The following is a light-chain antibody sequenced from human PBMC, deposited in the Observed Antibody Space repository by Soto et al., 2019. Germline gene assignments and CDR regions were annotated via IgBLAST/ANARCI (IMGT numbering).Light chain of an antibody. CDR2: EDT. Sequence: QAVVTQPASVSGSPGQPIAIFCTGTSSDVGTYNLVSWYQQHPGKAPKLMIYEDTKRPSGVSNRFSGSKSGNTASLTISGLQAEDEADYYCCSFAGSTSFVLFGGGTKVTVL. CDR1: SSDVGTYNL. J-gene: IGLJ2*01. V-gene: IGLV2-23*02. CDR3: CSFAGSTSFVL.